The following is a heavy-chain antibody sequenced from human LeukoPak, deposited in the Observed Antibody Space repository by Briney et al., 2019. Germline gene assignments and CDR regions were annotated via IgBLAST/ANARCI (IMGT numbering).Heavy chain of an antibody. Sequence: ASVKVSCKASGGTFSSYAISWMRQAPGQGLEWMGRIIPIFGTANYAQKFQGRVTITTDESTSTAYMELSSLRSEDTAVYYCARGALYGDYAVDYWGQGTLVTVSS. J-gene: IGHJ4*02. D-gene: IGHD4-17*01. CDR3: ARGALYGDYAVDY. CDR2: IIPIFGTA. V-gene: IGHV1-69*05. CDR1: GGTFSSYA.